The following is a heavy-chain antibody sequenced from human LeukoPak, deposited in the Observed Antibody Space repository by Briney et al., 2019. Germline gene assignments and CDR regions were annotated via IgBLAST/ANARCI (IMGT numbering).Heavy chain of an antibody. V-gene: IGHV1-2*02. CDR2: INLNSGGT. J-gene: IGHJ4*02. CDR3: ARSPHILTGENFDY. Sequence: ASVKVSCKASGYSFTSHYMHWVRQAPGQGLEWMGWINLNSGGTNYAQKFQDRVTMTRDTSITTAYMELSRLRFGDTALYYCARSPHILTGENFDYWGQGTLVTVSS. D-gene: IGHD3-9*01. CDR1: GYSFTSHY.